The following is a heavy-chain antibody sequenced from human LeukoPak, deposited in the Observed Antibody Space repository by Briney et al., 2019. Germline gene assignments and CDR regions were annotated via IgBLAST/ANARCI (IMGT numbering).Heavy chain of an antibody. J-gene: IGHJ4*02. CDR1: GYSISSGYY. CDR3: ARYCSSTSCIFMGVDY. D-gene: IGHD2-2*01. CDR2: IYHSGST. Sequence: SETLSLTCTVSGYSISSGYYWGWIRQPPGKGLEWIGSIYHSGSTSYSPSLESRVTISVDTSKNQFSLKLSSVTAADTAVYYCARYCSSTSCIFMGVDYWGQGTLVTVSS. V-gene: IGHV4-38-2*02.